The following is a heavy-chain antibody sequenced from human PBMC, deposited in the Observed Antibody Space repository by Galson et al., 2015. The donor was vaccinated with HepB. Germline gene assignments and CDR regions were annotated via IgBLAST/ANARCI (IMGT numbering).Heavy chain of an antibody. D-gene: IGHD3-3*01. CDR1: GYTLTELS. V-gene: IGHV1-24*01. J-gene: IGHJ4*02. Sequence: SVKVSCKVSGYTLTELSMHWVRQAPGKGLEWMGGFDPEDGETIYAQKFQGRVTMTEDTSTDTAYMELSSLRSEDTAVYYCATDKREGFLEWLRSAYWGQGTLVTVSS. CDR2: FDPEDGET. CDR3: ATDKREGFLEWLRSAY.